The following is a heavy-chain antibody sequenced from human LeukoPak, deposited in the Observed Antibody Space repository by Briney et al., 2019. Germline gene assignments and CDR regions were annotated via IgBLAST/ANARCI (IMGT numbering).Heavy chain of an antibody. CDR3: VREGVVVGRDFDY. CDR2: ISSSGSTI. D-gene: IGHD2-15*01. V-gene: IGHV3-48*03. CDR1: GFTFSSYE. Sequence: PGGSLRLSCAASGFTFSSYEMNWVRQAPGKGLEWVSYISSSGSTIYYADSVKGRFTISRDNAKNSLYLQMNSLRAEDTAFYYCVREGVVVGRDFDYWGQGTLVTVSS. J-gene: IGHJ4*02.